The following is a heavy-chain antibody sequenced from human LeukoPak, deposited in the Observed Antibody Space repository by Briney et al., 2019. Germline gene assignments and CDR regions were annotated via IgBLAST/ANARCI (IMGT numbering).Heavy chain of an antibody. CDR1: GYTFTGYY. J-gene: IGHJ5*02. Sequence: VKVSCKSSGYTFTGYYKHSVREGPGQGLEWIGSINPNSGGTNYAQKFQGRVTMTRDTSISTAYMELSRLRSDDAAVYYCARAKAAGFSCGWFVPWGQGTLVTVSS. V-gene: IGHV1-2*02. D-gene: IGHD6-13*01. CDR2: INPNSGGT. CDR3: ARAKAAGFSCGWFVP.